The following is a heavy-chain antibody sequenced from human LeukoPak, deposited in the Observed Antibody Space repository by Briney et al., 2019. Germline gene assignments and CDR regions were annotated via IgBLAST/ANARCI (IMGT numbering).Heavy chain of an antibody. D-gene: IGHD3-9*01. J-gene: IGHJ4*02. CDR2: LYYGGST. V-gene: IGHV4-59*08. CDR1: GGFIGSYY. Sequence: SETLCLTCTVSGGFIGSYYWSWIRQPPGKGLDWIGYLYYGGSTYYYPYLKSRVTISADMSRNQFSLKLTSVTAADTAVYYCASLPYYDIETGSYAERVYWGRGTLVTVSS. CDR3: ASLPYYDIETGSYAERVY.